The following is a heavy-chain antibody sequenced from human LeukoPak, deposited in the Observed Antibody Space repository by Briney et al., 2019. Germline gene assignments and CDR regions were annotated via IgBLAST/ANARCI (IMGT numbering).Heavy chain of an antibody. Sequence: SETLSLTCTVSGGSISSSSYYWGWIRQPPGKGLEWIGSIYYSGSTNYNPSLKSRVTISVDTSKNQFSLKLSSVTAADTAVYYCAATYYYDSSGYIPAAFDIWGQGTMVTVSS. CDR2: IYYSGST. J-gene: IGHJ3*02. CDR1: GGSISSSSYY. CDR3: AATYYYDSSGYIPAAFDI. V-gene: IGHV4-39*07. D-gene: IGHD3-22*01.